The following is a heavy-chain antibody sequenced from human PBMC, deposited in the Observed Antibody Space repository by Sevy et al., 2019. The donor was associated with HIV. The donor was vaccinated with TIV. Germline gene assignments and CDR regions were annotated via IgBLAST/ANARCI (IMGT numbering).Heavy chain of an antibody. CDR3: ARDGGYDSRGYDLSNY. CDR1: GFTFSTYA. CDR2: ISYDGSNT. J-gene: IGHJ4*02. D-gene: IGHD3-22*01. Sequence: GGSLRLSCAASGFTFSTYAMHWVRQAPGKGLEWVAVISYDGSNTYYADSVKGRFTISRDSSKNYLYLQMNSLRAEDTAVYFCARDGGYDSRGYDLSNYWGQGTLVTVSS. V-gene: IGHV3-30-3*01.